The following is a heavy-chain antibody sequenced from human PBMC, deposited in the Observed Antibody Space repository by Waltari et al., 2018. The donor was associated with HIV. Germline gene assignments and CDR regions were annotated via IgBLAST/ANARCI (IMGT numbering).Heavy chain of an antibody. J-gene: IGHJ4*02. V-gene: IGHV4-59*01. D-gene: IGHD6-6*01. CDR2: IYYSGST. CDR3: ARVPGVSSIAARRFDY. Sequence: QVHLQESGPGLVKPSETLSLTCTVSGGSISGYYWNWIRQPPGKGLEWLGYIYYSGSTNYNPSLQSRITISVDTSKSQFSLKLSSVTAADTAVYYCARVPGVSSIAARRFDYWGQGSLVTVSS. CDR1: GGSISGYY.